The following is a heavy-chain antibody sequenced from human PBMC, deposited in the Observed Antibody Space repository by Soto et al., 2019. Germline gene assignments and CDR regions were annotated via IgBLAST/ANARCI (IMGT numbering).Heavy chain of an antibody. CDR1: GGSFSGYY. V-gene: IGHV4-34*01. J-gene: IGHJ6*03. Sequence: PSETLSLTCAVYGGSFSGYYWSWIRQPPGKGLEWIGEINHSGSTNYNPSLKSRVTISVDTSKNQFSLKLSSVTAADTAVYYCARASLSMVRGVIYNYYYYYMDVWGKGTTVTVSS. CDR3: ARASLSMVRGVIYNYYYYYMDV. CDR2: INHSGST. D-gene: IGHD3-10*01.